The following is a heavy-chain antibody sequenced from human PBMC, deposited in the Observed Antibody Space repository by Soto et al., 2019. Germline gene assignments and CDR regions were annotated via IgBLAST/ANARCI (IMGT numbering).Heavy chain of an antibody. CDR1: GGSFSGYY. Sequence: SETLSLTCAVYGGSFSGYYWSWICQPPGKGLEWIGEINHSGSTNYNPSLKSRVTISVDTSKNQFSLKLSSVTAADTAVYYCARGGVVVVAARLYYFDYWGQGTLVTVSS. D-gene: IGHD2-15*01. J-gene: IGHJ4*02. V-gene: IGHV4-34*01. CDR2: INHSGST. CDR3: ARGGVVVVAARLYYFDY.